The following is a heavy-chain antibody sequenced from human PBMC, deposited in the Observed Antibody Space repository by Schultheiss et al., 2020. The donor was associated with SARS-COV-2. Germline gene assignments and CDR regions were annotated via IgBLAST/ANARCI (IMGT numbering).Heavy chain of an antibody. D-gene: IGHD3-16*01. V-gene: IGHV4-59*01. CDR2: ISDGRST. CDR3: ASWARGTGGGKYYYYGMDV. CDR1: GESIRNYY. J-gene: IGHJ6*02. Sequence: SETLSLTCSVSGESIRNYYWTWIRQPPGKGLEWIGYISDGRSTDYNPSLQSRVTISLDPSKNQLSLKMRSVTAADTAVYYCASWARGTGGGKYYYYGMDVWGQGTTVTVSS.